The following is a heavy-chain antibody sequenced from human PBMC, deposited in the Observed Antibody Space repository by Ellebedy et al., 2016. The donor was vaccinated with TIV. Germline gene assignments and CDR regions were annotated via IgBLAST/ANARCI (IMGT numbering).Heavy chain of an antibody. CDR1: GYTFTSYG. J-gene: IGHJ4*02. V-gene: IGHV1-18*01. CDR2: ISAYNGNT. CDR3: VRGLTGIPVAGEDC. D-gene: IGHD6-19*01. Sequence: ASVKVSCKASGYTFTSYGISWVRQAPGQGLEWMGWISAYNGNTNYAQKLQGRVTMTTDTSTSTAYMELSSLRPEDTAVYYCVRGLTGIPVAGEDCWGQGTLVTVSS.